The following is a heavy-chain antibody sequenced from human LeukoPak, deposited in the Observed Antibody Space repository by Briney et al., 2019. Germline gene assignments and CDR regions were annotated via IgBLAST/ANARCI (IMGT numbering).Heavy chain of an antibody. CDR1: AFTFSSYS. D-gene: IGHD6-19*01. Sequence: PEGCLRLSCAASAFTFSSYSMNWVRQAPGKGLEWVSSISSSGTYIYYADSVKGRFTISRDNAKSSLYLQMNSLRVEDTAVYYCARVPPSSGWYIFDNWGQGNLVTVSS. CDR2: ISSSGTYI. V-gene: IGHV3-21*01. J-gene: IGHJ4*02. CDR3: ARVPPSSGWYIFDN.